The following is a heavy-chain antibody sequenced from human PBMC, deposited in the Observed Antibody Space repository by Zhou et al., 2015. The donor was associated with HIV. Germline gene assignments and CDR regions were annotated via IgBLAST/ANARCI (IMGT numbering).Heavy chain of an antibody. CDR1: GGTFSSYA. J-gene: IGHJ5*02. Sequence: QVQLVQSGAEVKKPGSSVKVSCKASGGTFSSYAISWVRQAPGQGLEWMGGIILIFGTANYAQKFQGRVTITADESTSTAYMELSSLRSEDTAVYYCAIHIFSDDTGSYGHHWLDPWGQGTLVTVSS. V-gene: IGHV1-69*01. CDR3: AIHIFSDDTGSYGHHWLDP. D-gene: IGHD3-16*01. CDR2: IILIFGTA.